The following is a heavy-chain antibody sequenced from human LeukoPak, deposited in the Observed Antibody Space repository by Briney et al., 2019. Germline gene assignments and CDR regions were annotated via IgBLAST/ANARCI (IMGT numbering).Heavy chain of an antibody. J-gene: IGHJ3*02. D-gene: IGHD4-17*01. CDR3: ARDKATVTTSPAATDAFDI. Sequence: GRSLRLSCAASGFTFSSYGMHWVRQAPGKGLEWVAVIWYDGSNKYYADSVKGRFTISRDNSKNTLYLQMNSLRAEDTAVYYCARDKATVTTSPAATDAFDIWGQGTMVTVSS. V-gene: IGHV3-33*01. CDR2: IWYDGSNK. CDR1: GFTFSSYG.